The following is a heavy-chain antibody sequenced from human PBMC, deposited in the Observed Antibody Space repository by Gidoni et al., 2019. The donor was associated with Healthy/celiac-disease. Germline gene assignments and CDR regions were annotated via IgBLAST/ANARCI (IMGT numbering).Heavy chain of an antibody. Sequence: QVQLVESGGGVVQPGRSLRPSCAASGFTFSSYAMHWVRQAPGKGLEWVAVISYDGSNKYYADSVKGRFTISRDNSKNTLYLQMNSLRAEDTAVYYCAKHSSSQIYYYGMDVWGQGTTVTVSS. V-gene: IGHV3-30-3*01. CDR1: GFTFSSYA. D-gene: IGHD6-13*01. CDR2: ISYDGSNK. J-gene: IGHJ6*02. CDR3: AKHSSSQIYYYGMDV.